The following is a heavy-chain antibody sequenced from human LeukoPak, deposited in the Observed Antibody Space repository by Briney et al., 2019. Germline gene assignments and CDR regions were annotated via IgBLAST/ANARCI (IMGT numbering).Heavy chain of an antibody. Sequence: PGGSLRLSCAASGFTFSSFAMSWVRLAPGKGLEWVSAISGSGGSTYYADSVKGRLTISRDNSKNTLYLQMNSLRAEDTAVYYCAPQRVEMATSGYFEYWGQGTLVTVSS. J-gene: IGHJ4*02. V-gene: IGHV3-23*01. CDR2: ISGSGGST. D-gene: IGHD5-24*01. CDR1: GFTFSSFA. CDR3: APQRVEMATSGYFEY.